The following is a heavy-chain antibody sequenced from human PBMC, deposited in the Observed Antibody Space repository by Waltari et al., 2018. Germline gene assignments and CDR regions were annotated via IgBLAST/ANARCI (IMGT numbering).Heavy chain of an antibody. CDR1: GFTFDDYA. CDR3: AISNGDFDP. Sequence: EVQLVESGGGLVQPGRSLRLSCAASGFTFDDYAMHWVRQAPGKGLEWVSGISWNSGSIGYADSVKGRFTISRDNAKNSLYLQMSSLRSEDTAVYYCAISNGDFDPWGQGTLVTVSS. D-gene: IGHD7-27*01. J-gene: IGHJ5*02. V-gene: IGHV3-9*01. CDR2: ISWNSGSI.